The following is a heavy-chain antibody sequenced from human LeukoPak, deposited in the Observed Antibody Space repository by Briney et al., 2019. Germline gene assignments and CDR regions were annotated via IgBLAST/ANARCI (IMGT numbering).Heavy chain of an antibody. CDR1: GFTFSNYS. Sequence: PGGSLRLSCAASGFTFSNYSMNWVRQAPGKGLEWVSSISSSSSYIYYADSVKGRFTISRDNAKNSLYLQMNSLRAEDTAVYYCARAIGRGGDFDYWGQGTLVTVSS. J-gene: IGHJ4*02. CDR2: ISSSSSYI. CDR3: ARAIGRGGDFDY. D-gene: IGHD3-10*01. V-gene: IGHV3-21*01.